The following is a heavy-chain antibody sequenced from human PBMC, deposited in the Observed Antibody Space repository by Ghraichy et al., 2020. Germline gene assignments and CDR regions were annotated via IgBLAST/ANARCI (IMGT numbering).Heavy chain of an antibody. D-gene: IGHD2-8*02. CDR1: GGSISSSSFY. CDR3: ARHVLGSRDAFDI. CDR2: ISYSGST. V-gene: IGHV4-39*01. J-gene: IGHJ3*02. Sequence: SETLSLTCTVSGGSISSSSFYWGWIRQPPGKGLEWIGSISYSGSTSYNASLKSRVTISVDTSKTQFSLKLSSVTSADTAIYYCARHVLGSRDAFDIWGQGTMVTVSS.